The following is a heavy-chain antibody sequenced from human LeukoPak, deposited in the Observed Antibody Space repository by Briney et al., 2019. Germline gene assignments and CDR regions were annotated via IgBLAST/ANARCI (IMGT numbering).Heavy chain of an antibody. D-gene: IGHD2-2*01. V-gene: IGHV4-34*01. CDR2: INHSGST. Sequence: SETLSLTCAVHGGSFSGYYWSWIRQPPGKGLEWIGEINHSGSTNYNPSLKSRVTISVDTSKNQFSLKLSSVTAADTAVYYCARGRSGYCSSTSCYQYYYYGMDVWGQGTTVTVSS. CDR1: GGSFSGYY. J-gene: IGHJ6*02. CDR3: ARGRSGYCSSTSCYQYYYYGMDV.